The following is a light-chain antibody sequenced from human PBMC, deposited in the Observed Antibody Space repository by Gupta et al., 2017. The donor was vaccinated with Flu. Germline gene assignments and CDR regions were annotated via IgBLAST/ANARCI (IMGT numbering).Light chain of an antibody. V-gene: IGKV1-39*01. J-gene: IGKJ4*01. CDR3: QVRDSTLLN. CDR1: QNISGY. CDR2: DAS. Sequence: DIQMTQSPSSLSASVGDRVTITCRASQNISGYLNWYQQKPGKAPKLLIYDASNLRSGVPPRFSGSGSGTDFTLTISRLQPEDLATYYCQVRDSTLLNFGGGTKVEIK.